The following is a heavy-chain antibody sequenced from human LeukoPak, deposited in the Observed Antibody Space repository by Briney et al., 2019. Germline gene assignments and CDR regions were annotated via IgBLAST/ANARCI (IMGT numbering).Heavy chain of an antibody. CDR3: ARVHPEVDTFDY. V-gene: IGHV3-30*01. CDR2: IPYDGSRK. CDR1: GFTFSSYA. D-gene: IGHD5-18*01. Sequence: GGSLRLSCAASGFTFSSYAMHWVRQAPDKGLEWVAVIPYDGSRKYYADSVKGRFTISRDNSKNTLYLQMNSLRAEDTAVFYCARVHPEVDTFDYWGQGTLVTASS. J-gene: IGHJ4*02.